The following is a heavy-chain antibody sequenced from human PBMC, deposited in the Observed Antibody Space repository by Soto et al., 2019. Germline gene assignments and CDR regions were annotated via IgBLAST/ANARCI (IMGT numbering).Heavy chain of an antibody. D-gene: IGHD5-12*01. V-gene: IGHV1-2*04. J-gene: IGHJ4*02. CDR3: ARVHTGNGYSCYDSQRNQEVFDY. CDR1: GYTFTGYY. CDR2: INPNSGGT. Sequence: ASVKVSCKASGYTFTGYYMHWVRQAPGQGLEWMGWINPNSGGTNYAQKFQGWVTMTRDTSISTAYMELSRLRSDDTAVYYCARVHTGNGYSCYDSQRNQEVFDYWGQGTLVTVSS.